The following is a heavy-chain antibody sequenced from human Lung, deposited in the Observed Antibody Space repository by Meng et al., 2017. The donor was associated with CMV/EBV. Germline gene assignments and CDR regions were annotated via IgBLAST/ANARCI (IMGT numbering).Heavy chain of an antibody. CDR3: ARDNNWGPDY. J-gene: IGHJ4*02. Sequence: ASVKVSCKASGYTFTAHYFHWVRQAPGQGLEWMGWIHPHRGDTNYAQQFQGRVTLTRYTSIKTGYMELTRLTSDDTAVYYCARDNNWGPDYWGQGTLVTVSS. CDR1: GYTFTAHY. V-gene: IGHV1-2*02. D-gene: IGHD7-27*01. CDR2: IHPHRGDT.